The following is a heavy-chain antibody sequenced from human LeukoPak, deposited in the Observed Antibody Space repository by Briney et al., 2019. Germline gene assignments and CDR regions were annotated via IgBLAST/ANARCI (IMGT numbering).Heavy chain of an antibody. CDR2: IYVSGST. Sequence: KTSETLSLTCTVSGGAINSESYYWSWIRQPAGKGLEWIGRIYVSGSTNYNPSLKSRVTISVDTSKNQSSLKLSSVTAADTAVYYCASTYYYDSSAYNYYHYMDVWGKGTTVTVSS. CDR1: GGAINSESYY. V-gene: IGHV4-61*02. J-gene: IGHJ6*03. CDR3: ASTYYYDSSAYNYYHYMDV. D-gene: IGHD3-22*01.